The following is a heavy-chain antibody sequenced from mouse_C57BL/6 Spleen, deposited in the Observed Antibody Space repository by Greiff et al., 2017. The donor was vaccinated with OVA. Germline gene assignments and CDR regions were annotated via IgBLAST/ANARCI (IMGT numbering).Heavy chain of an antibody. CDR3: ARCYSNYDAMDY. CDR1: GYTFTSYT. CDR2: INPSSGYT. J-gene: IGHJ4*01. D-gene: IGHD2-5*01. V-gene: IGHV1-4*01. Sequence: VQLQQSGAELARPGASVKMSCKASGYTFTSYTMHWVKQRPGQGLEWIGYINPSSGYTKYNQKFKDKATLTADKSSSTANMQLSSLTSEDSAVYYCARCYSNYDAMDYWGQGTSVTVSS.